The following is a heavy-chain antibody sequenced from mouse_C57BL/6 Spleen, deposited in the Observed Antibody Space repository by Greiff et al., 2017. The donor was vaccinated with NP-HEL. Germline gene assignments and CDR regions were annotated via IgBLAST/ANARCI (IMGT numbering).Heavy chain of an antibody. CDR1: GFTFSDYG. CDR3: ARHNGSSYGWYFDV. D-gene: IGHD1-1*01. Sequence: EVQVVESGGGLVKPGGSLKLSCAASGFTFSDYGMHWVRQAPEKGLEWVAYISSGSSTIYYADTVKGRFTISRDNAKNTLFLQMTSLRSEDTAMYYCARHNGSSYGWYFDVWGTGTTVTVSS. J-gene: IGHJ1*03. V-gene: IGHV5-17*01. CDR2: ISSGSSTI.